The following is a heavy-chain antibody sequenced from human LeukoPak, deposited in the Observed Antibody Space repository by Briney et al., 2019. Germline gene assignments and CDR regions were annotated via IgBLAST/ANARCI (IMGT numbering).Heavy chain of an antibody. Sequence: PSETLSLTCAVPGGSISRSNWWSWVRQPPGKGLEWIGEIYHSGSTNYNPSLKSRVTISVDTSKNQFSLKLSSVTAADTAVYYCATPDSSGYYYLYWGQGTLVTVSS. D-gene: IGHD3-22*01. V-gene: IGHV4-4*02. CDR1: GGSISRSNW. CDR3: ATPDSSGYYYLY. CDR2: IYHSGST. J-gene: IGHJ4*02.